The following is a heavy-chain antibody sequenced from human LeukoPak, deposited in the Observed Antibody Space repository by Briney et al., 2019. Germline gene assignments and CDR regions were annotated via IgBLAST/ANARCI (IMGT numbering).Heavy chain of an antibody. CDR1: GDTLPELS. J-gene: IGHJ4*01. CDR2: FDALDDET. Sequence: ASVKVSCKVSGDTLPELSIHWVRQAPGKGLEWMGVFDALDDETIHAQKFQGRVTMIVDTSTNTAHMELSSLRSEDTAVYYCARDLCTGTSCYPEDETGDHWGHGTLVTVSS. D-gene: IGHD2-2*01. CDR3: ARDLCTGTSCYPEDETGDH. V-gene: IGHV1-24*01.